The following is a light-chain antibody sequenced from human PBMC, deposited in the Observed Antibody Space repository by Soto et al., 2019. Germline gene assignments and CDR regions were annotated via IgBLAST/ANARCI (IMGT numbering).Light chain of an antibody. J-gene: IGKJ5*01. V-gene: IGKV3D-11*01. Sequence: EVVMAPSPAPLSVSPGEGFTLSCRANQGIGDTLAWYQHKPGQTPRLLIYDTSTRATGIPARFSGSGSGTDFTLTISSLEPEDFAVYYCQQRSNWPRTFGQGTRLEIK. CDR3: QQRSNWPRT. CDR2: DTS. CDR1: QGIGDT.